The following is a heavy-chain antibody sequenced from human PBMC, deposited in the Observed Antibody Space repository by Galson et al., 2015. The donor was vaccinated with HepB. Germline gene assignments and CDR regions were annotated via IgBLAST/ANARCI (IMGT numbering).Heavy chain of an antibody. V-gene: IGHV1-2*02. D-gene: IGHD2/OR15-2a*01. CDR2: INPNSGGT. CDR3: ATRGGVAYFYAMDV. J-gene: IGHJ6*02. CDR1: GYTFTGYY. Sequence: SVKVSCKASGYTFTGYYMRWVRQAPGQGLEWMGWINPNSGGTNYAQKFQGRVTMTRDTSISTAFMELSSLRSDDTAVYYCATRGGVAYFYAMDVWGQGTTVTVSS.